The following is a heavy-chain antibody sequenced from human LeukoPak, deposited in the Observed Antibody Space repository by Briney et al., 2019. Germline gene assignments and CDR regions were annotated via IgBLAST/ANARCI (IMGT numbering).Heavy chain of an antibody. Sequence: SVKVSCKASGGTFSSYAISWVRQAPGQGLEWMGGIIPISGTANYAQKFQGRVTITTDESTSTAYMELRSLRSDDTAVYYCARLLGWFGELLPPDYWGQGTLVTVSS. V-gene: IGHV1-69*05. CDR2: IIPISGTA. CDR1: GGTFSSYA. CDR3: ARLLGWFGELLPPDY. J-gene: IGHJ4*02. D-gene: IGHD3-10*01.